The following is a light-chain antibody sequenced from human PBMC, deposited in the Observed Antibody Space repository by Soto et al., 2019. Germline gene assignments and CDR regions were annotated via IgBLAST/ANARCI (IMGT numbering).Light chain of an antibody. CDR2: GTS. V-gene: IGLV1-40*01. CDR3: AAWDDSLNGPV. J-gene: IGLJ3*02. CDR1: GSNIGLGYD. Sequence: QPVLTQPPSLSGAPGQRVTISCTGSGSNIGLGYDVHWYQQVPGTAPKLLIYGTSVRPSGVPDRFSGSKSGNSASLAITGLQAEDEADYYCAAWDDSLNGPVFGGGTKLTVL.